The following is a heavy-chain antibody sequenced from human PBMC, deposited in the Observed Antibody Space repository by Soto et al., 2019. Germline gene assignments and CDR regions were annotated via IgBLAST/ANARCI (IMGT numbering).Heavy chain of an antibody. D-gene: IGHD5-18*01. CDR3: ALAGDTLGWFDP. J-gene: IGHJ5*02. CDR1: GFSLSTSGGG. CDR2: IYLDDVK. V-gene: IGHV2-5*02. Sequence: SGHTLVNPPQTLTLTRTFSGFSLSTSGGGEGWIRQPPGKALECLALIYLDDVKRYSPSLKSRLTITKDTSKNQVVLTMTNMDPVDTATYYCALAGDTLGWFDPWGQGTLVTVSS.